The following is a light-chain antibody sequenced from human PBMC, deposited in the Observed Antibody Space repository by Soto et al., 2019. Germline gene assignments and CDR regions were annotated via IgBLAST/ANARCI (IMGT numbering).Light chain of an antibody. CDR1: QSVIRY. Sequence: IVFRHSRAILSLSPVERAILSVRASQSVIRYLAWYPQNPGQAPRLLIYDPPNRATGVPATLSGSGSGTDSTLTVSSLEPDDFAVSSCQQRNSWITFGQGTRLEIK. CDR3: QQRNSWIT. J-gene: IGKJ5*01. V-gene: IGKV3-11*01. CDR2: DPP.